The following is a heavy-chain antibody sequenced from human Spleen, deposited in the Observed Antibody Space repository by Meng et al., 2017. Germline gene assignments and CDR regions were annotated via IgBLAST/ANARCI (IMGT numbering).Heavy chain of an antibody. CDR1: GGSISINSYN. Sequence: SETLSLTCTVSGGSISINSYNWGWIRQPPGKGLEWIGSINYRGSTYYNPSLKSRVTMSVDTSKNQFSLKLTSVTAADTAVYYCARDRHSRGYWFFDFWGQGTLVTVSS. D-gene: IGHD3-22*01. J-gene: IGHJ4*02. V-gene: IGHV4-39*07. CDR3: ARDRHSRGYWFFDF. CDR2: INYRGST.